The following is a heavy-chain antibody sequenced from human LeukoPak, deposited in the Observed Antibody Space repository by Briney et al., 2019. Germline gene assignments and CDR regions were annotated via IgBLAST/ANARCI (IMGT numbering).Heavy chain of an antibody. CDR2: INPNSGGT. CDR1: GYTFTGYY. V-gene: IGHV1-2*06. D-gene: IGHD4-17*01. CDR3: ARDYGDDAFDI. J-gene: IGHJ3*02. Sequence: GASVKVSCEASGYTFTGYYMHWVRQAPGQGLGWMGRINPNSGGTNYAQKFQGRVTMTRDTSISTAYMELSRLRSDDTAVYYCARDYGDDAFDIWGQGTMVTVSS.